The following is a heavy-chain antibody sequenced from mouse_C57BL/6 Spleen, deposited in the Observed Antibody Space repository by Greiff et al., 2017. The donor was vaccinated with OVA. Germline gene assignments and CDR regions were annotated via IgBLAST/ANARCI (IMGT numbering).Heavy chain of an antibody. CDR1: GFTFSDYG. V-gene: IGHV5-17*01. CDR3: ARKFYGYDGYFDY. J-gene: IGHJ2*01. D-gene: IGHD2-2*01. CDR2: ISSGSSTI. Sequence: DVHLVESGGGLVKPGGSLKLSCAASGFTFSDYGMHWVRQAPEKGLEWVAYISSGSSTIYYADTVKGRFTISRDNAKNTLFLQMTSLRSEDTAMYYCARKFYGYDGYFDYWGQGTTLTVSS.